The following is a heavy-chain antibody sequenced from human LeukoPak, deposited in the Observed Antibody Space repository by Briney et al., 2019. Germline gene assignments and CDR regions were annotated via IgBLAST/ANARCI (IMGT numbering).Heavy chain of an antibody. CDR2: IGTAGDT. CDR1: GFTFSNYG. J-gene: IGHJ3*02. V-gene: IGHV3-13*04. Sequence: PGRSLRLSCAASGFTFSNYGMHWVRHATGKGLEWVSAIGTAGDTYYPGSVKGRFTISRENAKNSLYLQMNSLRAGDTAVYYCARGVGAFDIWGQGTMVTVSS. CDR3: ARGVGAFDI. D-gene: IGHD2-15*01.